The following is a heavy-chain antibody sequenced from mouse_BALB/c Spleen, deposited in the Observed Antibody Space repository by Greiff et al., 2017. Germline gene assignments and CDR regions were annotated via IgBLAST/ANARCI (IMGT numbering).Heavy chain of an antibody. CDR2: IDPETGGT. V-gene: IGHV1-15*01. J-gene: IGHJ1*01. CDR1: GYTFTDYE. D-gene: IGHD2-1*01. CDR3: ARTTLYYGNYVRYFDV. Sequence: QVQLQQSGAELVRPGASVTLSCKASGYTFTDYEMHWVKQTPVHGLEWIGAIDPETGGTAYNQKFKGKATLTADKSSSTAYMELRSLTSEDSAVYYCARTTLYYGNYVRYFDVWGAGTTVTVSS.